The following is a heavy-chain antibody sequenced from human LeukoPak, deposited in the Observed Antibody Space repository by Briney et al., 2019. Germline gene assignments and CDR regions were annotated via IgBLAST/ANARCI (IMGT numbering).Heavy chain of an antibody. Sequence: PGGSLRLSCAASGFSFSSYAMSWVRQAPGKGLEWVSAISGSGGSTYYADSVKGRFTISRDNSKNTLYLQMNSLRAEDTAVYYCAIAIVVVPAAKGYWGQGTLVTVSS. V-gene: IGHV3-23*01. CDR3: AIAIVVVPAAKGY. CDR1: GFSFSSYA. J-gene: IGHJ4*02. CDR2: ISGSGGST. D-gene: IGHD2-2*01.